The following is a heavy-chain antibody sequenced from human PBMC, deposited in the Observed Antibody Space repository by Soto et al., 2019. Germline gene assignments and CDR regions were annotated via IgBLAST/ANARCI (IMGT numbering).Heavy chain of an antibody. CDR2: IYWDDDK. J-gene: IGHJ4*02. D-gene: IGHD3-3*01. CDR1: GFSLTTSGVG. CDR3: AHRVLRTVFGLVTTTAIYFDF. Sequence: QITLNESGPTVVRPTETLTLTCRFSGFSLTTSGVGVGWIRQSPGKAPEWLALIYWDDDKRYSASLKSRLTSTKDTSKNQVVLTVSDLAPTDTATYYCAHRVLRTVFGLVTTTAIYFDFWGQGTPVAVSS. V-gene: IGHV2-5*02.